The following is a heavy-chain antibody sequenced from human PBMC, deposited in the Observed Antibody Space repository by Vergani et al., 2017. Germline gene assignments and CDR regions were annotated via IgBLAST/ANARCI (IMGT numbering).Heavy chain of an antibody. V-gene: IGHV1-18*01. CDR1: GYTFTSYG. D-gene: IGHD3-9*01. CDR3: ARDYDILTGYYAFDI. J-gene: IGHJ3*02. CDR2: ISAYNGNT. Sequence: QVQLVQSGAEVKKPGASVKVSCKASGYTFTSYGISWVRQAPGQGLEWMGWISAYNGNTNYAQKRQGRVTMTTDTYTSTAYMELRSLRSDDTAVYYWARDYDILTGYYAFDIWGQGTMVTVSS.